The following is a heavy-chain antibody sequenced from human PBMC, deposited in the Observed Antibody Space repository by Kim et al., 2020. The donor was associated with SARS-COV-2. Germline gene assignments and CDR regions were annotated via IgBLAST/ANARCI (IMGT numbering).Heavy chain of an antibody. D-gene: IGHD2-21*01. Sequence: GGSLRLSCAASGFTFSSSSLNWVRQAPGKGLEWLADINANGKTIHYADPVKGRFTISREYATNSLSLEMNSLTVDDTAVYYCARGRLDSVVSPFDYWGQG. CDR1: GFTFSSSS. CDR3: ARGRLDSVVSPFDY. J-gene: IGHJ4*02. V-gene: IGHV3-48*04. CDR2: INANGKTI.